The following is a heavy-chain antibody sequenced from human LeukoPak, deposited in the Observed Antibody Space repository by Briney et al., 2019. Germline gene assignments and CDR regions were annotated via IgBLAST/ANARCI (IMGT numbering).Heavy chain of an antibody. Sequence: SETLSLTCTVSGGSISSSSYYWGWIRQPPGKGLEWIGSIYYSGSTYYNLSLKSRVTISVDTSKNQFSLKLSSVTAADTAVYYCARHGPYYSSGWQNAFDIWGQGTMVTVSS. CDR2: IYYSGST. CDR1: GGSISSSSYY. D-gene: IGHD6-19*01. V-gene: IGHV4-39*01. CDR3: ARHGPYYSSGWQNAFDI. J-gene: IGHJ3*02.